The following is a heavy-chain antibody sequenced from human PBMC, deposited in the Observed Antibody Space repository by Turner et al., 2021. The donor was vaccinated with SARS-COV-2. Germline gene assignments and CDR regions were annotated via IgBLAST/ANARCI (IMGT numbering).Heavy chain of an antibody. D-gene: IGHD1-26*01. CDR1: GFSFSDYS. V-gene: IGHV3-21*01. J-gene: IGHJ4*02. CDR2: ISSSSSYI. Sequence: VQLVGSGGGLVKPGGSLRLSCAAAGFSFSDYSMNWVRQAPGKGLEWVSSISSSSSYIYYADSVKGRFTISRDNAKNSLYLQVNSLRAEDTAVYYCARDLRSGSFPYWGQGTLVTVSS. CDR3: ARDLRSGSFPY.